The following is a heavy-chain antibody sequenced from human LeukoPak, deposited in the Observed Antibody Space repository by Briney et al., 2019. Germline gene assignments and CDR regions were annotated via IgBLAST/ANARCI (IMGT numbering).Heavy chain of an antibody. J-gene: IGHJ4*02. Sequence: SETLSLTCTVSGGSINRGDYYWTWIRQVPGKGLEWIGYIYYRGSTYYNPSLRSRASISVDAYKNEFSLNLNSVTAADTAVYHCARGLGDFWSGYYEYYFDYWGQGTLVTVSS. CDR1: GGSINRGDYY. CDR2: IYYRGST. CDR3: ARGLGDFWSGYYEYYFDY. V-gene: IGHV4-31*03. D-gene: IGHD3-3*01.